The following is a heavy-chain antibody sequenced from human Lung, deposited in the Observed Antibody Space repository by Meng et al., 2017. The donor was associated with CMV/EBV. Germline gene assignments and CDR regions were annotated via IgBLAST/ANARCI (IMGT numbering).Heavy chain of an antibody. V-gene: IGHV2-5*02. J-gene: IGHJ5*02. Sequence: TLKESCPTRGQPTQTLTLTCTLSAFSLSTSEVGAGWIRQPPGNAREWLAVIYWDDDKRYSPSLKSRLTITKDTSKNQVVLTLTNMDPVDTATYYCALFTRSWFDPWGQGTLVTVSS. CDR2: IYWDDDK. CDR3: ALFTRSWFDP. CDR1: AFSLSTSEVG. D-gene: IGHD2-2*01.